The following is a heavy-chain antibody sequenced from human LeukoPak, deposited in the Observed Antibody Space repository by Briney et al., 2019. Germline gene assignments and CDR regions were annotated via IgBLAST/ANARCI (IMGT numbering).Heavy chain of an antibody. CDR1: GGSISSSRDY. J-gene: IGHJ4*02. CDR3: ATITRITMVRGVIIPY. D-gene: IGHD3-10*01. CDR2: IYYSGST. Sequence: SETLSLTCIVSGGSISSSRDYWAWLRQPPGKGLEWIANIYYSGSTYYSPSLKSRVTISVDTSKNQFSLKLSSVTAADTAVYYCATITRITMVRGVIIPYWGQGTLVTVSS. V-gene: IGHV4-39*07.